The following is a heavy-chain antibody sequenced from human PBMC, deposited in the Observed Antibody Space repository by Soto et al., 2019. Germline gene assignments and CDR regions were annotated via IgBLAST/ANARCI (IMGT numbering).Heavy chain of an antibody. D-gene: IGHD2-15*01. CDR3: ARAGAYCSGGSCYLSDDGWYFDL. CDR2: ISYDGSNK. V-gene: IGHV3-30-3*01. Sequence: QVQLVESGGGVVQPGRSLRLSCAASGFTFSSYAMHWVRQAPGKGLEWVAVISYDGSNKYYADSVKGRFTISRDNSKNTLYLQMNSLRAEDTAVYYCARAGAYCSGGSCYLSDDGWYFDLWGRGTLVTVSS. CDR1: GFTFSSYA. J-gene: IGHJ2*01.